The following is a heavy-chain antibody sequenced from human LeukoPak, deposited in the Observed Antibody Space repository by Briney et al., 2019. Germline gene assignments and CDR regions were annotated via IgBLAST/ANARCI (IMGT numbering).Heavy chain of an antibody. CDR1: GFTFSSYW. CDR2: IKQDGSEK. J-gene: IGHJ4*02. CDR3: ARDPPYCSGGSCNDY. V-gene: IGHV3-7*03. D-gene: IGHD2-15*01. Sequence: GGSLRLSCAASGFTFSSYWMSWVRQAPGKGLEWVANIKQDGSEKYYVDSVKGRFTISRDNAKNSLYLQMNSLRAGDTAVYYCARDPPYCSGGSCNDYWGQGTLVTVSS.